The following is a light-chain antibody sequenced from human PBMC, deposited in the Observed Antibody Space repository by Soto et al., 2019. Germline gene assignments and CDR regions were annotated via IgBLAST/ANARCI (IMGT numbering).Light chain of an antibody. CDR3: ISYAGSNNAM. Sequence: QSALPQPPSAYGSLVQSVTLSCSRTSGDNGTSTYVSRYQQRPSKAPTLMISELSTRPSRVPQRFSGSKSGHSASLTVSGHQADDEVQYYCISYAGSNNAMFGTGTKVTVL. V-gene: IGLV2-8*01. CDR1: SGDNGTSTY. J-gene: IGLJ1*01. CDR2: ELS.